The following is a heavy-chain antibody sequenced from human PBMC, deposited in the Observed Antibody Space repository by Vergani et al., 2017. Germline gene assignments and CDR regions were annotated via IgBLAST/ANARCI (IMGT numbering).Heavy chain of an antibody. J-gene: IGHJ4*02. CDR1: GFTFSSYG. CDR2: ISYDGSNK. D-gene: IGHD3-22*01. V-gene: IGHV3-30*18. Sequence: VQLLESGGGLVQPGGSLRLSCAASGFTFSSYGMHWVRQAPGKGLEWVAVISYDGSNKYYADSVKGRFTISRDNSKNTLYLQMNSLRAEDTAVYYCAKEGPSYDSSGYYYGGLVYWGQGTLVTVSS. CDR3: AKEGPSYDSSGYYYGGLVY.